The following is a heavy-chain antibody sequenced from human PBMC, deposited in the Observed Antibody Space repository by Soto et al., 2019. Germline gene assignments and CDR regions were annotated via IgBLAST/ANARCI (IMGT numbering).Heavy chain of an antibody. V-gene: IGHV1-69*04. J-gene: IGHJ6*03. D-gene: IGHD5-12*01. CDR2: IIPILGIA. CDR1: GGTFSSYT. CDR3: ARDQRGYSGYDGYYYYYMDV. Sequence: SVKVSCKASGGTFSSYTISWVRQAPGQGLEWMGRIIPILGIANYAQKFQGRVTITADKSTSTAYMELSSLRSEDTAVYYCARDQRGYSGYDGYYYYYMDVWGKGTTVTVSS.